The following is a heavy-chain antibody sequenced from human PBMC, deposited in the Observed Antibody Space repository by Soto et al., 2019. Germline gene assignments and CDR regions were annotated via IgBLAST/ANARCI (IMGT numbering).Heavy chain of an antibody. CDR2: INHSGRV. CDR1: GGSFSGHS. V-gene: IGHV4-34*01. Sequence: QVQLQQWGAGLLKPSETLSLTCAVYGGSFSGHSWTWIRQSPGKVLEWIGDINHSGRVNYSPSLKSRVTISLDTSKNQFSLTLSAVTAADTAMYYCSTRAYDTNGYYRFDPWGQGTLVTVSS. D-gene: IGHD3-22*01. J-gene: IGHJ5*01. CDR3: STRAYDTNGYYRFDP.